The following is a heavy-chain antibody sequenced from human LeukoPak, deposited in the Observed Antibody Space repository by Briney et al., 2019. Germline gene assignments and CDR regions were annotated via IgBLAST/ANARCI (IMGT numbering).Heavy chain of an antibody. CDR3: ARAPDCSGGSCYSYYYYYMDV. D-gene: IGHD2-15*01. J-gene: IGHJ6*03. CDR2: IYYSGST. V-gene: IGHV4-59*01. CDR1: GGSLSSYY. Sequence: SETLSLTCTVSGGSLSSYYWSWIRQPPGKGLEWIGYIYYSGSTNYNPSLKSRVTISVDTSKNQFSLKLSSVTAADTAVYYCARAPDCSGGSCYSYYYYYMDVWGKGTTVTVSS.